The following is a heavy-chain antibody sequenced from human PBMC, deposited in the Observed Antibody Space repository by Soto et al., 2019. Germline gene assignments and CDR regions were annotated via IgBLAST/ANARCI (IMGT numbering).Heavy chain of an antibody. J-gene: IGHJ6*02. CDR2: ISAYNGNT. D-gene: IGHD3-3*01. CDR1: GYTFTSYG. V-gene: IGHV1-18*04. Sequence: QVQLVQSGAEVKKPGASVKVSCKASGYTFTSYGISWVRQAPGQGLEWMGWISAYNGNTNYAQKLQGRVTMTTDTSTSTAYMDLRSLRSDDTAVYYCARESIFGVVIIHYYGMDVWGQGTTVTGSS. CDR3: ARESIFGVVIIHYYGMDV.